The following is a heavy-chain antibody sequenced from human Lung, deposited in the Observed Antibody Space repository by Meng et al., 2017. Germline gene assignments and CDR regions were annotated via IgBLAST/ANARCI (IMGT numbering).Heavy chain of an antibody. Sequence: GGSLRLSCAASRLTFSNYWMNWVRQAPGKGLEWVANINPEGSDKYYVDSVKGRFTISRDNANNLLYLQMNSLRAEDTAVYYCGRGDPDYWGQGTLVTVSS. CDR1: RLTFSNYW. V-gene: IGHV3-7*04. CDR3: GRGDPDY. J-gene: IGHJ4*02. CDR2: INPEGSDK.